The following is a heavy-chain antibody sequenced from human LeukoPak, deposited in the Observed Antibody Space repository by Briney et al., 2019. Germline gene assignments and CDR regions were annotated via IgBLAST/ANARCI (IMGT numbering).Heavy chain of an antibody. V-gene: IGHV3-66*01. CDR1: GFTVSSNY. CDR3: ARVGAAAGSGYYYYYGMDV. Sequence: GGSLRLSCAASGFTVSSNYMSWVRQAPGKGLEWVSVIYSGGSTYYADSVKGRFTISRDNSKNTLYLQMNSLRAEDTAVYYCARVGAAAGSGYYYYYGMDVWGQGTTVTVSS. D-gene: IGHD6-13*01. J-gene: IGHJ6*02. CDR2: IYSGGST.